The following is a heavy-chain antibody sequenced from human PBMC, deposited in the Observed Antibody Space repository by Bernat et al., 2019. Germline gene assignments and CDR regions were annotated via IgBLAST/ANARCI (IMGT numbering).Heavy chain of an antibody. Sequence: QVQLVQSGAEVKKPGSSVKVSCKASGGTFSSYAISWVRQAPGQGLEWMGGIIPIFGTANYAQKFQGRVTITADESTSTAYMELSSLRSEDTAVYYCARFWRDCIRTSCYGRSFDYWGQGTLVTVSS. V-gene: IGHV1-69*12. CDR1: GGTFSSYA. CDR3: ARFWRDCIRTSCYGRSFDY. D-gene: IGHD2-2*01. J-gene: IGHJ4*02. CDR2: IIPIFGTA.